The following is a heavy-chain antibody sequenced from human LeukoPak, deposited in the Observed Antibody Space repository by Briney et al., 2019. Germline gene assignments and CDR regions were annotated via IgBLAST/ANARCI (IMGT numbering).Heavy chain of an antibody. Sequence: SETLSLTCTVSGDSFSNYYWSWIRQSPGKGLEWIGYISYSGSTNQNPSLKSRVTISIDTSKNQLSLKLSSVTAADTAVYYCARHRSTGWFLWGQGTLVTVSS. D-gene: IGHD6-19*01. V-gene: IGHV4-59*08. CDR2: ISYSGST. CDR3: ARHRSTGWFL. CDR1: GDSFSNYY. J-gene: IGHJ4*02.